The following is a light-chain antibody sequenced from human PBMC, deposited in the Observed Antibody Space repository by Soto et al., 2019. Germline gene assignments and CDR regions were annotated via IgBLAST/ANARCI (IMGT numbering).Light chain of an antibody. CDR2: EVS. CDR3: ASYTSSSTSVI. Sequence: QSALTQPASVSGSPGQSITISCTGTSSDVGGYKYVSWYQQHPDKAPKLIIFEVSNRPSGISSRFSGSKSGNTASLTISGLQAEDAADDYCASYTSSSTSVIFGRGAKVTVL. J-gene: IGLJ2*01. V-gene: IGLV2-14*01. CDR1: SSDVGGYKY.